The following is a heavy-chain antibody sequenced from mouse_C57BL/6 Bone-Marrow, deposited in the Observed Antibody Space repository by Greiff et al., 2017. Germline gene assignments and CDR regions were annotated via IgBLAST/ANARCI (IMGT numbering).Heavy chain of an antibody. CDR2: IYPRSGNT. Sequence: QVHVKQSGAELARPGASVKLSCKASGYTFTSYGISWVKQRTGQGLEWIGEIYPRSGNTYYNEKFKGKATLTADKSSSTAYMELRSLTSEDSAVYICASLALGYFDVWGTGTTVTVSS. CDR3: ASLALGYFDV. D-gene: IGHD6-1*01. CDR1: GYTFTSYG. V-gene: IGHV1-81*01. J-gene: IGHJ1*03.